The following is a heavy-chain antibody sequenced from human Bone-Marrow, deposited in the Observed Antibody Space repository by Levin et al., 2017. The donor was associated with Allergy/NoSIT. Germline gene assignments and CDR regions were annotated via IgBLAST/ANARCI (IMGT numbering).Heavy chain of an antibody. J-gene: IGHJ6*03. D-gene: IGHD3-10*01. CDR2: MNPNSGNT. CDR1: GYTFTSYD. CDR3: ATHRITMVQGVIHRYYYYYMDV. Sequence: ASVKVSCKASGYTFTSYDINWVRQATGQGLEWMGWMNPNSGNTGYAQKFQGRVTMTRNTSISTAYMELSSLRSEDTAVYYCATHRITMVQGVIHRYYYYYMDVWGKGTTVTVSS. V-gene: IGHV1-8*01.